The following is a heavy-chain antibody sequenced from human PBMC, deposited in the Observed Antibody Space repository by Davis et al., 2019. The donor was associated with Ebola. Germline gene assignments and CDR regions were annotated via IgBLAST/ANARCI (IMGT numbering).Heavy chain of an antibody. CDR3: ARGLIIAVAGTPPGY. CDR1: GGSFSGYY. J-gene: IGHJ4*02. Sequence: PGGSLRLSCAVYGGSFSGYYWSWIRQPPGKGLEWIGEINHSGSTNYNPSLKSRVTISVDTSKNQFSLKLSSVTAADTAVYYCARGLIIAVAGTPPGYWGQGTLVTVSS. V-gene: IGHV4-34*01. CDR2: INHSGST. D-gene: IGHD6-19*01.